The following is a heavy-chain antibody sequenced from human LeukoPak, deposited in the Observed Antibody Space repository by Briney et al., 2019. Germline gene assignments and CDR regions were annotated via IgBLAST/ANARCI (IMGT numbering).Heavy chain of an antibody. J-gene: IGHJ4*02. CDR3: ARYCSGGSCYSGSFDY. CDR1: GGSISSYY. D-gene: IGHD2-15*01. Sequence: SETLSLTCTVSGGSISSYYWSWIRQPPGKGLEWIGYIYYSGSTNYNPSLKSRVTISVDTSKNQFSLKLSSVTAADTAVYYCARYCSGGSCYSGSFDYWGQGTLVTVSP. CDR2: IYYSGST. V-gene: IGHV4-59*01.